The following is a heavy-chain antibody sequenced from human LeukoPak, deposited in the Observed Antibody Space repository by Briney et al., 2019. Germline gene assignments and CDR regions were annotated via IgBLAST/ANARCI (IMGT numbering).Heavy chain of an antibody. Sequence: GGSLRLSCAAPGFNFDDYAMHWVRQAPGKGLEWVSGLSWNSGSIAYADSVKGRFTISRDNSANSLYLQMNSLRGEDTALYYCTKDKGGSWTSYYNMDVWGKGTMVTVSS. CDR3: TKDKGGSWTSYYNMDV. D-gene: IGHD3/OR15-3a*01. CDR2: LSWNSGSI. J-gene: IGHJ6*03. V-gene: IGHV3-9*01. CDR1: GFNFDDYA.